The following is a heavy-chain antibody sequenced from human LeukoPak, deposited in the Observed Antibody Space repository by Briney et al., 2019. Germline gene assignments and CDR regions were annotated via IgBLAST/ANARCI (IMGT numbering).Heavy chain of an antibody. CDR1: GFTFSSYW. J-gene: IGHJ4*02. CDR3: ARSSEYYDSSGRFDY. CDR2: ISYDGSNK. V-gene: IGHV3-30-3*01. D-gene: IGHD3-22*01. Sequence: SGGSLRLSCAASGFTFSSYWMSWVRQAPGKGLEWVAVISYDGSNKYYADSVKGRFTISRDNSKNTLYLQMNSLRAEDTAVYYCARSSEYYDSSGRFDYWGQGTLVTVSS.